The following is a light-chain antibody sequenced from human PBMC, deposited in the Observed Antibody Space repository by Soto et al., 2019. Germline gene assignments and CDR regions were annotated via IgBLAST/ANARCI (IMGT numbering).Light chain of an antibody. CDR1: SSNIGAGYD. CDR3: QSYDTGLSGSRV. V-gene: IGLV1-40*01. Sequence: QSVLTQPPSVSGAPGQTVTISCTGSSSNIGAGYDVHWYQQLPGTAPKLLIYGNKNRPPGVPDRFSGSRSDTSASLAITGLQADDEADYYCQSYDTGLSGSRVFGSGTKVT. J-gene: IGLJ1*01. CDR2: GNK.